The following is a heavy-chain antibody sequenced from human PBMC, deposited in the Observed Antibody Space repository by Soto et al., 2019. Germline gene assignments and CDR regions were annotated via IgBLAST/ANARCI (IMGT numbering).Heavy chain of an antibody. D-gene: IGHD3-22*01. CDR1: GFTFNNAW. CDR3: TAQFYFDVSGYSFDL. J-gene: IGHJ4*02. Sequence: GGSLRLSCAASGFTFNNAWMGWVRQAPGQGLEWVGHMKSKSEGETTDYAAPVKGRFTISRDDSKNTVYLQMNSLTTEDTAVYYCTAQFYFDVSGYSFDLSGPGTLVTVSS. CDR2: MKSKSEGETT. V-gene: IGHV3-15*01.